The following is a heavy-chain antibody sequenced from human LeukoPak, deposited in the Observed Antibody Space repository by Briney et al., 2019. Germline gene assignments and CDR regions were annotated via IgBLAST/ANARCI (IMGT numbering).Heavy chain of an antibody. CDR3: ARRYYYDSSGLLYYFDY. Sequence: SETLSLTCTVSGGSISSSSYYWGWIRQPPGKGLEWIGSIYYSGSTYYNPSLKSRVTISVDTSRNQFSLKLSSVTVADTAVYYCARRYYYDSSGLLYYFDYWGQGTLVTVSS. V-gene: IGHV4-39*01. CDR1: GGSISSSSYY. CDR2: IYYSGST. J-gene: IGHJ4*02. D-gene: IGHD3-22*01.